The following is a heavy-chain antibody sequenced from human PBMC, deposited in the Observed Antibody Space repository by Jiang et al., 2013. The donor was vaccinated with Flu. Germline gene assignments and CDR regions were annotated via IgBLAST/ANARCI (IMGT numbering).Heavy chain of an antibody. J-gene: IGHJ4*02. CDR3: ARRHSVSGLDS. CDR1: GDSVSSNSAV. D-gene: IGHD5/OR15-5a*01. Sequence: QTLSLTCAMSGDSVSSNSAVWNWIRQSPSRGLEWLGRTYYRSKWFNDYAVSVKSRITINPDTSNNQFSLQLNSVTPEDTAMYYCARRHSVSGLDSWGQGTLVTVSS. V-gene: IGHV6-1*01. CDR2: TYYRSKWFN.